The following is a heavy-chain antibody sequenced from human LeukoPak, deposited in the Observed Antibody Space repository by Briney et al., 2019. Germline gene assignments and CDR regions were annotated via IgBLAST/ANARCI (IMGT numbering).Heavy chain of an antibody. CDR2: IKSKSDGGTI. D-gene: IGHD2-15*01. CDR3: TTRRQDGW. V-gene: IGHV3-15*01. CDR1: GFTFSDAW. Sequence: GGSLRLSCVGSGFTFSDAWMSWVRQAPGKGLEWVGRIKSKSDGGTIDYAAPVKGRFTISRDDSRNTLYLRMNSLKTEDTAVYYCTTRRQDGWWGQGTLVTVS. J-gene: IGHJ4*02.